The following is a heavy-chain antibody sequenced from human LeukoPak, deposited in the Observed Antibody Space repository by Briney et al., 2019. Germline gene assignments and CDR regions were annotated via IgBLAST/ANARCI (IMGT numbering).Heavy chain of an antibody. V-gene: IGHV3-9*01. Sequence: GGSLRLSCAASGFTFDDYAMHWVRQAPGKGLEWVSGISWNKDRIGYADSVKGRFSISRDNAKNSLYLQMNSLRPEDTALYYCVKGNRGYDSSGYEYDAFDIWGQGTMVTVSS. CDR2: ISWNKDRI. CDR1: GFTFDDYA. D-gene: IGHD3-22*01. J-gene: IGHJ3*02. CDR3: VKGNRGYDSSGYEYDAFDI.